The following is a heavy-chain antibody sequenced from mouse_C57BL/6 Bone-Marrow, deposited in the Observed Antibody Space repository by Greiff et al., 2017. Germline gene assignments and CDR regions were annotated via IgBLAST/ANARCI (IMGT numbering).Heavy chain of an antibody. CDR1: GFNFSSYA. CDR2: ISDGGSYT. V-gene: IGHV5-4*01. J-gene: IGHJ1*03. CDR3: SIDPRMFV. Sequence: EVKLMESGGGLVKPGGSLKLSCAASGFNFSSYAMSWVRQTPEKRLEWVATISDGGSYTDYPANVKGRFPSSRDNAKNNLYLQMSHMKSEDTSMYYCSIDPRMFVWGTGATVTVSS.